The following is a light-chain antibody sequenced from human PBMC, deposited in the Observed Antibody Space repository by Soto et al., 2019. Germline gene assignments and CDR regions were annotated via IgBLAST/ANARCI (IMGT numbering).Light chain of an antibody. CDR3: QHYNTNSLIT. Sequence: DIQMPQSPSTLSASVGDRVTITCRARQSLSNWLAWYQKKPGKAPKLLIYDASYLESGVPSRFSGGGSGTAFTPTSSSLQPDDFAPYYCQHYNTNSLITFGGGTRVEIK. J-gene: IGKJ4*01. V-gene: IGKV1-5*01. CDR2: DAS. CDR1: QSLSNW.